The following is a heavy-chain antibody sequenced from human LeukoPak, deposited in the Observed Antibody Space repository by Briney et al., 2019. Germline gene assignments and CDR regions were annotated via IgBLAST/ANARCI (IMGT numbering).Heavy chain of an antibody. Sequence: PSETLSLTCTVSGYPISSGYYWGWIRQPPGKGLEWIGSIYHSGGTYYNPSLKSRVTISVDTSKNQFSLKLSSVTAADTAVYYCARVSSGYSSSWTPYYFDYWGQGTLVTVSS. D-gene: IGHD6-13*01. V-gene: IGHV4-38-2*02. CDR2: IYHSGGT. J-gene: IGHJ4*02. CDR3: ARVSSGYSSSWTPYYFDY. CDR1: GYPISSGYY.